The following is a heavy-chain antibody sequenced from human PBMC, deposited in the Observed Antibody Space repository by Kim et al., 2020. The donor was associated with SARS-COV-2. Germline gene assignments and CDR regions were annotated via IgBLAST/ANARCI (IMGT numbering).Heavy chain of an antibody. J-gene: IGHJ4*02. D-gene: IGHD3-3*01. V-gene: IGHV1-2*06. CDR1: GYTFTGYY. Sequence: ASVKVSCKASGYTFTGYYMHWVRQAPGQGLEWMGRINPNSGGTNYAQKFQGRVTMTSDTSISTAYMELSRLRSDDTAVYYCARIPLPEYYDFWSGTDYWGQGTLVTVSS. CDR2: INPNSGGT. CDR3: ARIPLPEYYDFWSGTDY.